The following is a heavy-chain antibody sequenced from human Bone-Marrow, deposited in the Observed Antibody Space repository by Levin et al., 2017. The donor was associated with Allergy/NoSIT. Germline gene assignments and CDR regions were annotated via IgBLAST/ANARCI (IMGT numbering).Heavy chain of an antibody. CDR3: ANFGPGIGDGV. CDR1: GFTTSGHY. Sequence: GGSLRLSCAASGFTTSGHYMIWVRQTPLKGLEWVSIIYGDGRTYYADSVKGRFTISRDDSKNTLSLQMNSLGAEDTAIYICANFGPGIGDGVWGQGTMVSVSA. J-gene: IGHJ3*01. CDR2: IYGDGRT. V-gene: IGHV3-53*01. D-gene: IGHD2-21*01.